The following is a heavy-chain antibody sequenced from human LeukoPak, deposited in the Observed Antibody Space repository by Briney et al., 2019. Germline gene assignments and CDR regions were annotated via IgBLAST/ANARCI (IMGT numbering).Heavy chain of an antibody. V-gene: IGHV3-21*01. D-gene: IGHD2-2*01. CDR1: GFTFSSYS. J-gene: IGHJ4*02. Sequence: PGGSLRLSCAASGFTFSSYSMYWVRQAPGKGLEWVSSISDSSSFIYYADSMKGRFTISRDNAKNSLNLQMNSLRAEDTAVYYCARGGLYCSSTTCYAATFDYWGQGALATVSS. CDR2: ISDSSSFI. CDR3: ARGGLYCSSTTCYAATFDY.